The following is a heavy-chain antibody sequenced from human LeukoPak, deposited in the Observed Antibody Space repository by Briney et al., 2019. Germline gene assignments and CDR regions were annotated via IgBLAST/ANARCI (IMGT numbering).Heavy chain of an antibody. V-gene: IGHV1-2*02. CDR1: GYTFTGYY. Sequence: ASVKVSCKASGYTFTGYYMHWVRQAPGQGLEWMGWINPNSGGTNYAQKFQGRVTMTRDTSISTAYMELSRLRSDDTAVYYCARADIVVVPAAVNDYWGQGTLVTVSS. D-gene: IGHD2-2*01. CDR2: INPNSGGT. CDR3: ARADIVVVPAAVNDY. J-gene: IGHJ4*02.